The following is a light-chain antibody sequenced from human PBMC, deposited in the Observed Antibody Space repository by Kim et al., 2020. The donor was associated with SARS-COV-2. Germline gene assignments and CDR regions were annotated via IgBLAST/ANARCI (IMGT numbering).Light chain of an antibody. CDR1: SGYSNYK. Sequence: CTLSSGYSNYKGDWYQPRPGKGPRFVMRVGTGGIVGSKGDGIPDRFSVLGSGLNRYLTIKNIQEEDESDYHCGADHGSGSNFVWVFGGGTQLTVL. V-gene: IGLV9-49*01. CDR3: GADHGSGSNFVWV. CDR2: VGTGGIVG. J-gene: IGLJ3*02.